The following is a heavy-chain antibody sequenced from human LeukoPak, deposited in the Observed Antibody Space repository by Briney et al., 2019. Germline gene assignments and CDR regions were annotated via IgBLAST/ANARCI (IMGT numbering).Heavy chain of an antibody. D-gene: IGHD1-26*01. J-gene: IGHJ3*02. Sequence: GGSLRLSCAASGFTFSSYWMHWVRQAPGKGLVWVSRINSDGSSTSYADSVKGRFTISRDNAKNTLYLQMNSLRAEDTAVYYCARDYSGSYYGAAFDIWGQGTMVTVSS. CDR3: ARDYSGSYYGAAFDI. CDR2: INSDGSST. CDR1: GFTFSSYW. V-gene: IGHV3-74*01.